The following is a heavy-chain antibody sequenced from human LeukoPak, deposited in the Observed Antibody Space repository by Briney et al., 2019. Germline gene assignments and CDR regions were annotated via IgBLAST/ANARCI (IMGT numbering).Heavy chain of an antibody. CDR2: MNPNSGNT. Sequence: GASVKVSCKASGYTFTSYDINWVRQATGQGPEWMGWMNPNSGNTGYAQKFQGRVTMTRNTSISTAYMELSSLRSEDTAVYYCARGPDQLFSLYYYYYGMDVWGQGTTVTVSS. CDR3: ARGPDQLFSLYYYYYGMDV. CDR1: GYTFTSYD. J-gene: IGHJ6*02. V-gene: IGHV1-8*02. D-gene: IGHD5-24*01.